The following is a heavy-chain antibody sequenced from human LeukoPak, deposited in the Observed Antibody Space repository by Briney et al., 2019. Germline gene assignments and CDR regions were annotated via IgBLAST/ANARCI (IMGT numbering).Heavy chain of an antibody. V-gene: IGHV3-74*01. J-gene: IGHJ6*02. CDR1: EFTFSDYY. CDR3: ARAHGMDV. CDR2: INSDGSSA. Sequence: PGGSLRLSCVASEFTFSDYYMSWIRQAPGKGLVWVSRINSDGSSASYADSVKVRFTISRDNAKNTLFLQMNSLRAEDTAVYYCARAHGMDVWGQGTTVTVSS.